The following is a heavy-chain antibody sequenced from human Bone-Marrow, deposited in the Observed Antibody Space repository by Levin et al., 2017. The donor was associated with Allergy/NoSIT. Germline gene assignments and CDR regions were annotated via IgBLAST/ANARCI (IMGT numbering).Heavy chain of an antibody. D-gene: IGHD7-27*01. CDR1: GFPISSGGHS. V-gene: IGHV4-30-2*01. CDR2: IYHSDAT. CDR3: ARGRPNLTGEFDY. Sequence: PSETLSLTCAVSGFPISSGGHSWSWIRQPPGKGLEWIGFIYHSDATFRNPSLRARVTISMDRSKNQFSLRLNSVTAADTAVYYCARGRPNLTGEFDYWGQGALVTVSA. J-gene: IGHJ4*02.